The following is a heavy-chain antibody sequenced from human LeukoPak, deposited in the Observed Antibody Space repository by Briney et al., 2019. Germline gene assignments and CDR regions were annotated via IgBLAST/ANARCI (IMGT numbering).Heavy chain of an antibody. J-gene: IGHJ3*02. CDR3: AKFWKPPGSGWSQREGSDAFDI. CDR1: GFTFSSYA. D-gene: IGHD6-19*01. CDR2: ISGSGGST. V-gene: IGHV3-23*01. Sequence: PGGSLRLSCAASGFTFSSYAMSWVRQAPGKGLEWVSAISGSGGSTYYADSVKGRFTISRDNSKNTLYLQMNSLRAEDTAVYYCAKFWKPPGSGWSQREGSDAFDIWGQGTMVTVSS.